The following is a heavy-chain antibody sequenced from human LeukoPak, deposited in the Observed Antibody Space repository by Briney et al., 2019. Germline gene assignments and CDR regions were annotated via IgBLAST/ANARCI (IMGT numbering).Heavy chain of an antibody. CDR2: TSSGSTYT. D-gene: IGHD3-10*01. V-gene: IGHV3-21*01. CDR3: VRGEFGLDY. J-gene: IGHJ4*02. CDR1: GFTFSFYS. Sequence: PGGSLRLSCAASGFTFSFYSMNWVRQAPGKGLEWVSSTSSGSTYTYYADSMKGRFTISRDDAKSSLYLQTNSLRAEDTAVYYCVRGEFGLDYWGQGTLVTVSS.